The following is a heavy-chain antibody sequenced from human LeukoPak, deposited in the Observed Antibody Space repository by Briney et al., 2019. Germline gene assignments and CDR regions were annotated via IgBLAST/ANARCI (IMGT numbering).Heavy chain of an antibody. J-gene: IGHJ4*02. CDR1: GFTFNTYA. CDR3: AKDWGYTTMVSYYFDY. Sequence: GGSLRLSCAASGFTFNTYAMSWVRQAPGKGLEWVSSISENGESTYYADSVKGRFTISRDNSKNTLYLQMNSLRAEDTAVYYCAKDWGYTTMVSYYFDYWGQGALVTVSS. V-gene: IGHV3-23*01. CDR2: ISENGEST. D-gene: IGHD5-18*01.